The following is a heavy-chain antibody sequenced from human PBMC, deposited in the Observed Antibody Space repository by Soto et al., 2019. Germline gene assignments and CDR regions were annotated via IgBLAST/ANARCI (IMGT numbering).Heavy chain of an antibody. CDR2: ITSTGDST. D-gene: IGHD3-22*01. V-gene: IGHV3-23*01. CDR1: GFSFGSCA. CDR3: ENRKYYDHSVLSDH. Sequence: PWGSLRLSCAASGFSFGSCAVSWVRQAPGKGLEWVSSITSTGDSTYYADSVKGRFTISRDNADNTLYLQMSSRRAEDTAIYYFENRKYYDHSVLSDHGGQGTVVP. J-gene: IGHJ4*02.